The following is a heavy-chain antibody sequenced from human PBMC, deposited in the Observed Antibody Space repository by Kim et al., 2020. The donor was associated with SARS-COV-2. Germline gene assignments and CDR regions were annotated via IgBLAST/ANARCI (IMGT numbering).Heavy chain of an antibody. V-gene: IGHV3-74*01. Sequence: GGSLRLSCAASGFTFSASWMHWVRQTPGKGLVWVARIYGDGSLVSYADSVKGRFTISRDNARNTVYLQMNRLRVEDTAVYYCARGTGDGSWGQGTLVTV. D-gene: IGHD2-21*01. CDR1: GFTFSASW. CDR2: IYGDGSLV. CDR3: ARGTGDGS. J-gene: IGHJ5*02.